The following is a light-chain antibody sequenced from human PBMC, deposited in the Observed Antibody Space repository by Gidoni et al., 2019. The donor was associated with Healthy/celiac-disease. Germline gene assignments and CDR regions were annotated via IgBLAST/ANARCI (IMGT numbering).Light chain of an antibody. Sequence: EIVLTQSPATLSVSPGERATLSCRASQSVSSNLAWYQQKPGQAPRRLIYYASTRATGIPARCSGSGSWTKFTPTISSLQSEDFSVDYCQQYNNWPPWTFGQGTKVDIK. CDR2: YAS. CDR3: QQYNNWPPWT. V-gene: IGKV3-15*01. CDR1: QSVSSN. J-gene: IGKJ1*01.